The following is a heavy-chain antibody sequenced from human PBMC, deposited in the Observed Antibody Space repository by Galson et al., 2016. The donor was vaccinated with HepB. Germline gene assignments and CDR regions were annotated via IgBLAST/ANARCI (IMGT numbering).Heavy chain of an antibody. D-gene: IGHD4-17*01. J-gene: IGHJ3*02. CDR2: ISDSSSHI. V-gene: IGHV3-48*02. Sequence: SLRLSCAASGFSFTTYSMNWVRQAPGKGLEWVSYISDSSSHIYYAGSVKGRFTISRDSAKNSLYLQMNSLRDGDTAVYYCTRSYGQRLANDAVDIWGQGTLVSVSS. CDR3: TRSYGQRLANDAVDI. CDR1: GFSFTTYS.